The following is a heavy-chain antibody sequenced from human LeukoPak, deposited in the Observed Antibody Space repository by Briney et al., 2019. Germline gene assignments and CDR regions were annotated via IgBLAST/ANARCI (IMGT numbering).Heavy chain of an antibody. V-gene: IGHV1-69*13. CDR3: AREVVIFPDYYYGMDV. Sequence: ASVKVSCKASGGTFSSYAISWVRQAPGQGLEWMGGIIPIFGTANYAQKFQGRVTITADESTSTAYMELSSLRSEDTAVYYCAREVVIFPDYYYGMDVWGQGTTVTVSS. J-gene: IGHJ6*02. D-gene: IGHD3-9*01. CDR2: IIPIFGTA. CDR1: GGTFSSYA.